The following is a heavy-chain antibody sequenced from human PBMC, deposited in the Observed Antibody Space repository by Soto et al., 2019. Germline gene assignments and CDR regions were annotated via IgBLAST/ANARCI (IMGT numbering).Heavy chain of an antibody. CDR2: ISYDGSNK. CDR1: GFTFSSYG. V-gene: IGHV3-30*18. J-gene: IGHJ6*02. CDR3: AKESPNYYYYGMDV. Sequence: PGGSLRLSCAASGFTFSSYGMHWVRQAPGKGLEWVAVISYDGSNKYYADSVKGRFTISRDNSKNTLYLQMNSLRAEDTAVYYCAKESPNYYYYGMDVWGQGTTVTVSS.